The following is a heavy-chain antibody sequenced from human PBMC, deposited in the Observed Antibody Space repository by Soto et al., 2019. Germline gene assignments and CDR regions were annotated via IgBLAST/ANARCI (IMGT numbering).Heavy chain of an antibody. Sequence: GESLKISCEGSGYSFSTSWIGWVRQMSGKGLEWMGTIYPSDSDTRYSPSFQGQVIISADKSTSTAYLQWRSLKASDTAMYYCATRAEYYDFWSGYYGAWGQGTLVTVSS. CDR3: ATRAEYYDFWSGYYGA. CDR1: GYSFSTSW. D-gene: IGHD3-3*01. V-gene: IGHV5-51*01. CDR2: IYPSDSDT. J-gene: IGHJ5*02.